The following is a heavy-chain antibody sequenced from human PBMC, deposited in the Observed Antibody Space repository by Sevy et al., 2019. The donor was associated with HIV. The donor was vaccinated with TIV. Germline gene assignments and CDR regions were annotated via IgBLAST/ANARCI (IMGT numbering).Heavy chain of an antibody. V-gene: IGHV3-23*01. Sequence: GVSLRLSCAASGFTFSSYAMSWVRQAPGKGLEWVSAISGSGGSTYYADSVKGRFTISRDNSKNTLYLQMNSLRAEDTAVYYCASTYYYDSSAYYYNYYYGMDVWGQGTTVTVSS. D-gene: IGHD3-22*01. J-gene: IGHJ6*02. CDR3: ASTYYYDSSAYYYNYYYGMDV. CDR1: GFTFSSYA. CDR2: ISGSGGST.